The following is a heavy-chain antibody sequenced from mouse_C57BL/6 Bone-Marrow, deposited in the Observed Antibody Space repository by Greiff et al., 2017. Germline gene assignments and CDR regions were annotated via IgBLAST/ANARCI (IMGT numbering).Heavy chain of an antibody. V-gene: IGHV1-69*01. CDR1: GYTFTSYW. D-gene: IGHD1-1*01. CDR2: IDPSDSYT. Sequence: QVQLQQPGAELVMPGASVKLSCKASGYTFTSYWMHWVKQRPGQGLEWIGEIDPSDSYTNYNQKFKGKSTLTVDKSSSTAYMQLSSLTSEDSAVYYCARDNYGRSYWYFDVCGTGTTVTVSS. J-gene: IGHJ1*03. CDR3: ARDNYGRSYWYFDV.